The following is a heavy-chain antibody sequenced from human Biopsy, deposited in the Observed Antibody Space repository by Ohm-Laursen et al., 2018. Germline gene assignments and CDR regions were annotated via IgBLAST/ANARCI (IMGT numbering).Heavy chain of an antibody. CDR3: VRGVDYYDPYHYYALDV. J-gene: IGHJ6*02. D-gene: IGHD3-22*01. CDR2: INHSGRT. V-gene: IGHV4-34*01. Sequence: GTLSLTCAVYGVSFNGYYWSWNRQTQGKGLEWIGEINHSGRTNYNTSLKSRVTISVDTSKNQFSLKVRSVTAADTAVYYCVRGVDYYDPYHYYALDVWGQGTTVTVS. CDR1: GVSFNGYY.